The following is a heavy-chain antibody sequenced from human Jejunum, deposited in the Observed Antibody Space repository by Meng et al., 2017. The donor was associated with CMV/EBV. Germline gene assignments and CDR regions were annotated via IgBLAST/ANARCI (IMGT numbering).Heavy chain of an antibody. Sequence: FSNDWIAWVRQMPGKGLEWMGIIYPGDSDSRYSPSFQGQVTISADKSISTAYLQWSSLRASDTAMYYCARHGAPFYYDSSGYSDYWGQGTRVTVSS. D-gene: IGHD3-22*01. J-gene: IGHJ4*02. CDR2: IYPGDSDS. CDR1: FSNDW. V-gene: IGHV5-51*01. CDR3: ARHGAPFYYDSSGYSDY.